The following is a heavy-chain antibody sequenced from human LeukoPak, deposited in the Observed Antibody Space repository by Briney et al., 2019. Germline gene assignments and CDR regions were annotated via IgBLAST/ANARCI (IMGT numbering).Heavy chain of an antibody. CDR2: IYYSGST. CDR3: ARSTGYSPFDY. J-gene: IGHJ4*02. Sequence: SETLSLTCTVSGGSISSYYWSWIRQPPGKGLEWIGYIYYSGSTNYNPSLKSRVTISVDTSKNQFSLKLSSVTAADTAVYYCARSTGYSPFDYWGQGTLVTVSS. V-gene: IGHV4-59*12. D-gene: IGHD5-12*01. CDR1: GGSISSYY.